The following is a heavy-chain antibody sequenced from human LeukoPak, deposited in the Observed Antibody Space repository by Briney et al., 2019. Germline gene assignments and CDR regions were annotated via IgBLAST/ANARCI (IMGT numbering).Heavy chain of an antibody. Sequence: GGSLRLSCAASGFTVSSNYMSWVRQAPGKGLEWVSVIYSGGSTYYADSVKGRFTISRDNSKNTLYLQMNSLRVEDTAVHYCARGNSGSYRSVYYYYYMDVWGKGTTVTVSS. CDR1: GFTVSSNY. J-gene: IGHJ6*03. V-gene: IGHV3-66*01. D-gene: IGHD1-26*01. CDR3: ARGNSGSYRSVYYYYYMDV. CDR2: IYSGGST.